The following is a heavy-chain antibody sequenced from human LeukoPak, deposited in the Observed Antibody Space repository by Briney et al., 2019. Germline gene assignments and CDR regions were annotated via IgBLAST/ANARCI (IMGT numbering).Heavy chain of an antibody. CDR2: FSGSGGST. V-gene: IGHV3-23*01. J-gene: IGHJ4*02. CDR3: AKDDQYYYDSSGIDY. D-gene: IGHD3-22*01. Sequence: GGSLRLSCAASGFTFSSYSMSWVRQAPGKGLEWVSAFSGSGGSTYYADSVKGRFTISRDNSKNTLYLQMNSLRAEDTAVYYCAKDDQYYYDSSGIDYWGQGTLVTVSS. CDR1: GFTFSSYS.